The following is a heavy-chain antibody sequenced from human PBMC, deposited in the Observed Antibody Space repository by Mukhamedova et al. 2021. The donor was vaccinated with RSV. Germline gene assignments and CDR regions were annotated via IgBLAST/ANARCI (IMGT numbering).Heavy chain of an antibody. J-gene: IGHJ2*01. Sequence: VRQAPGQGLEWMGWINCKSGGTNFAQNFQGRVTMIRNTSISKAYMELSRLTSDDTAVYFCARDPGWTVSVPAEPYWYFDLWG. CDR2: INCKSGGT. CDR3: ARDPGWTVSVPAEPYWYFDL. D-gene: IGHD2-2*01. V-gene: IGHV1-2*02.